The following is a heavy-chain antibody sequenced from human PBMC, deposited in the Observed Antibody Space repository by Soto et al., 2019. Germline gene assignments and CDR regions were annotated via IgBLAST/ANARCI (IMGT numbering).Heavy chain of an antibody. V-gene: IGHV4-59*01. D-gene: IGHD5-12*01. CDR3: ARFYSGYDWALYYFDY. Sequence: SETLSLTCTVSGGSIISYYWSWIRQPPGKGLEWIGYIYYSGSTNYNPSLKSRVTISVDTSKNQFSLKLSSVTAADTAVYYCARFYSGYDWALYYFDYWGQGTLVTVSS. J-gene: IGHJ4*02. CDR1: GGSIISYY. CDR2: IYYSGST.